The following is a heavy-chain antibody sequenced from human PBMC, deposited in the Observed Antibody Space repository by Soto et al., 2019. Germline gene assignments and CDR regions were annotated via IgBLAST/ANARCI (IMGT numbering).Heavy chain of an antibody. Sequence: SETLSLTCAVYGGSFSGYYWSWIRQPPGKGLEWIGEINHSGSTNYNPSLKSRVTISVDTSKNQFSLKLSSVTAADTAVYYCASLAAAANYYYYYGMDVWGQGTTVTVSS. CDR3: ASLAAAANYYYYYGMDV. CDR1: GGSFSGYY. V-gene: IGHV4-34*01. CDR2: INHSGST. J-gene: IGHJ6*02. D-gene: IGHD6-13*01.